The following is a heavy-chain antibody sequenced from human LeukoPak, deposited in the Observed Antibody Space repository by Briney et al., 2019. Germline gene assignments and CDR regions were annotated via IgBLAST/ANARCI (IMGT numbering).Heavy chain of an antibody. V-gene: IGHV3-7*01. J-gene: IGHJ4*02. Sequence: GGSLRLSCAASGFTFSSHWMTWVRQAPGKGLEWVANIKEDGTRKNYVDSVKGRFTISRDNAKNSLYLQMDSLRDEDTAVYYCARDRDYAFNYWGQGTLVTVSS. CDR2: IKEDGTRK. CDR3: ARDRDYAFNY. CDR1: GFTFSSHW. D-gene: IGHD4-17*01.